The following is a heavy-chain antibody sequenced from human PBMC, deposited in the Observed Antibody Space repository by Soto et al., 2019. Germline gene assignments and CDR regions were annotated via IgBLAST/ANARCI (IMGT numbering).Heavy chain of an antibody. CDR1: GHSVSSNSAA. CDR2: TYYRSKWYN. CDR3: AKGCGATPYFYYFRMDV. D-gene: IGHD3-10*01. Sequence: ISLTCAISGHSVSSNSAAWNWIRQSPSRDLEWLGRTYYRSKWYNDYAVSVKSRITINPDTSKNQFSLQLNSVTPEDTAVYYFAKGCGATPYFYYFRMDVCCQGTTVTVS. J-gene: IGHJ6*02. V-gene: IGHV6-1*01.